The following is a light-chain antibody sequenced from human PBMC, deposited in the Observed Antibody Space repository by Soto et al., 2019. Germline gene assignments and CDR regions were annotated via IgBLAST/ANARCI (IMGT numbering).Light chain of an antibody. CDR1: QSISRN. V-gene: IGKV1-39*01. Sequence: DIQLTPSPSSLSPSVGDRITLSCRARQSISRNLNWYQQMPGKAPILLIYAARDFQSGVPGRFSVCGSWTGFNPSNSSLQPEDRATYYCQQSHSSPSTFGQGTKLEI. J-gene: IGKJ2*01. CDR3: QQSHSSPST. CDR2: AAR.